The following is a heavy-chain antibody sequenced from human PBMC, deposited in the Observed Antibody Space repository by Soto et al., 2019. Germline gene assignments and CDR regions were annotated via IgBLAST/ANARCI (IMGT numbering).Heavy chain of an antibody. D-gene: IGHD1-1*01. CDR1: GDRVSSNSAG. J-gene: IGHJ6*03. CDR3: ARGSWDDVSGHYYMDV. Sequence: HSQTLSLTCDISGDRVSSNSAGWNWIRQTPSRGLEWLGRTYYKSKWYYTYAASVKSRITVSPDTSKNQFSLQLTSVTPEDTAVYYCARGSWDDVSGHYYMDVWDKGTTVTVSS. CDR2: TYYKSKWYY. V-gene: IGHV6-1*01.